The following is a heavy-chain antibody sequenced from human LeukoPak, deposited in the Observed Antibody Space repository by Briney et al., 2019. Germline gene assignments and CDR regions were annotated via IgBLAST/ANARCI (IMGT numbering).Heavy chain of an antibody. D-gene: IGHD2-2*01. Sequence: GGSLRLSCVASGFNFDDHTMHWVRQAPGKGLEWVSLINGDGGSTYFADSVKGRFTIPRDNRKNSLFMQMNSLRTEDSALYYCAKGHGEQNHLLLDIWGQGTLVTVSS. J-gene: IGHJ4*02. CDR3: AKGHGEQNHLLLDI. CDR1: GFNFDDHT. V-gene: IGHV3-43*01. CDR2: INGDGGST.